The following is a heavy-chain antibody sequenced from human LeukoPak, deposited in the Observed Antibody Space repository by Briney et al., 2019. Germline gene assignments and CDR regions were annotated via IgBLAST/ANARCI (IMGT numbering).Heavy chain of an antibody. J-gene: IGHJ4*02. CDR2: IYHSGST. V-gene: IGHV4-4*02. CDR1: GGSISSNNW. D-gene: IGHD3-10*01. Sequence: KPSETLSLTCAVSGGSISSNNWWSWVRQSPVKGLEWIGEIYHSGSTNYSPSLKSRVTISVDKSKNQFSLKLSSVTAADTAVYYCARDVLLWFGERSYFDYWGQGTLVTVSS. CDR3: ARDVLLWFGERSYFDY.